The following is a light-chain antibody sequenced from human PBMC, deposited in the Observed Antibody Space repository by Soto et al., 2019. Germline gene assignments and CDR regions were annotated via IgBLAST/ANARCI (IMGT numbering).Light chain of an antibody. J-gene: IGLJ2*01. CDR1: SSNIGAGYD. Sequence: QLVLTQPPSVSGAPGQRVTISCTGSSSNIGAGYDVHWYQQFPGTAPKLLIYNNNRRPSGVPDRFSGSKSGTSASLAITGLQAEDEADYYCQSYDSSLSVVFGGGTKLTVL. CDR2: NNN. V-gene: IGLV1-40*01. CDR3: QSYDSSLSVV.